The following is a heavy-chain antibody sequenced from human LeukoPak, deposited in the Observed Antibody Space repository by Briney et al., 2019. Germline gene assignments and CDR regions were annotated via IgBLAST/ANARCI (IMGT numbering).Heavy chain of an antibody. CDR1: GYTFTSYG. J-gene: IGHJ4*02. V-gene: IGHV1-18*01. D-gene: IGHD4-17*01. Sequence: ASVKVSCKASGYTFTSYGISWVRQAPGQGLEWMGWISAYNGNTKYAQKLQGRVTMTTDTSTSTAYMELRSLRSDDTAVYYCAREGGGDYGDYEILRFDYWGQGTLVTVSS. CDR3: AREGGGDYGDYEILRFDY. CDR2: ISAYNGNT.